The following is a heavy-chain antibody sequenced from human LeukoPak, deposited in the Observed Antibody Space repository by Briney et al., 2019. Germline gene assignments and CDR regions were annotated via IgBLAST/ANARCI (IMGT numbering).Heavy chain of an antibody. CDR3: ARCGPYYYYGMVV. D-gene: IGHD2-21*01. Sequence: SVKVSCKASGGTFSSYAISSVRQAPGQGLEWMGRIIPILGIANYAQKFQGRVTITADKSTSTAYMELSSLRSEDTAVYYCARCGPYYYYGMVVWGQGTTVTVSS. CDR2: IIPILGIA. CDR1: GGTFSSYA. J-gene: IGHJ6*02. V-gene: IGHV1-69*04.